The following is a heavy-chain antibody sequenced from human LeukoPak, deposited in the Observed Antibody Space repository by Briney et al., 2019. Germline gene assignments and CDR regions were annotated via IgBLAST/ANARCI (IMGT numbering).Heavy chain of an antibody. D-gene: IGHD2-2*01. CDR3: ARNPSFHCSSTSCYRPGDY. CDR2: ISAYNGNT. Sequence: ASVKVSCKASGYTFTSYGISWVRQAPGQGLEWMGWISAYNGNTNYAQKFQGRVTMTRDTSISTAYMELSRLRSDVTAVYYCARNPSFHCSSTSCYRPGDYWGQGTLVTVSS. J-gene: IGHJ4*02. V-gene: IGHV1-18*01. CDR1: GYTFTSYG.